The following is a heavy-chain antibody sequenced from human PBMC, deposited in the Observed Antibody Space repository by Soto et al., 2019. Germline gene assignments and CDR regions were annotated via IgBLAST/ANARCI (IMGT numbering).Heavy chain of an antibody. CDR2: TYYRSKWYN. Sequence: HSQTLSLTCAISGDSVSSNSAAWNWIRQSPSRGLEWLGRTYYRSKWYNDYAVSVKSRITINPDTSKNQFSLQLNSVTPEDTAVYYCARDTYSSSWLGDYYYYGMDVWGQGTTVTVSS. J-gene: IGHJ6*02. CDR3: ARDTYSSSWLGDYYYYGMDV. D-gene: IGHD6-13*01. V-gene: IGHV6-1*01. CDR1: GDSVSSNSAA.